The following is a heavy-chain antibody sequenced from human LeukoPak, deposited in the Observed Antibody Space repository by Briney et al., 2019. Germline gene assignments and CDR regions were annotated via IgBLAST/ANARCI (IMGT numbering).Heavy chain of an antibody. J-gene: IGHJ4*02. CDR1: GFPFSDYW. CDR2: IKGDESKK. Sequence: PGGSLRLSCAASGFPFSDYWMSWVRQAPGRGLEWVANIKGDESKKYYRDSVKGRFTISRDNPKNSLYLQMNSLRAEDSGVYYCAIDGAEINKWGQGTLVTVSS. CDR3: AIDGAEINK. V-gene: IGHV3-7*01. D-gene: IGHD1-26*01.